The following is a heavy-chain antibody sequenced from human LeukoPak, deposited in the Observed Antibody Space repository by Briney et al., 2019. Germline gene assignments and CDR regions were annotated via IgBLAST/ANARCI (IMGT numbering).Heavy chain of an antibody. V-gene: IGHV4-38-2*02. CDR3: ARDPYTATDAFAI. J-gene: IGHJ3*02. CDR1: GYSISSGYY. Sequence: SETLSPTCTLSGYSISSGYYWGWIRQPPGKGVEWVGSIYHSGSTYYNPSLKSRVTISVDTSKNQFSLKLSSVTAADTAVYYCARDPYTATDAFAIWGQGTMVTVSS. D-gene: IGHD4-17*01. CDR2: IYHSGST.